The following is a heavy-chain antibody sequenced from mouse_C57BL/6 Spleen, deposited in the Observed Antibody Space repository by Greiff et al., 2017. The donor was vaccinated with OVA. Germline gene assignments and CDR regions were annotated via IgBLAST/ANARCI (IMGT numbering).Heavy chain of an antibody. J-gene: IGHJ4*01. CDR1: GYAFSSYW. D-gene: IGHD1-1*01. Sequence: QVQLKQSGAELVKPGASVKISCKASGYAFSSYWMNWVKQRPGKGLEWIGQIYPGDGDTNYNGKFKGKATLTADKSSSTAYMQLSSLTSEDSAVYVCARKAYGSSFYYAMDYWGQGTSVTVSS. CDR2: IYPGDGDT. CDR3: ARKAYGSSFYYAMDY. V-gene: IGHV1-80*01.